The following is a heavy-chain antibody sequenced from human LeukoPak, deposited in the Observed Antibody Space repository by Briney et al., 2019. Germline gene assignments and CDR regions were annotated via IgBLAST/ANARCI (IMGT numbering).Heavy chain of an antibody. Sequence: GPSVTVSFTVSGYTLTESSMHWVRQAPGKGLEWMGGFDTEDGETIYEQKFQGRVTMTEDTSTDTAYMELRSLRSDERAVYYCARESGDSSGYYYGHWGQGTLVTVSS. CDR2: FDTEDGET. CDR3: ARESGDSSGYYYGH. CDR1: GYTLTESS. D-gene: IGHD3-22*01. V-gene: IGHV1-24*01. J-gene: IGHJ4*02.